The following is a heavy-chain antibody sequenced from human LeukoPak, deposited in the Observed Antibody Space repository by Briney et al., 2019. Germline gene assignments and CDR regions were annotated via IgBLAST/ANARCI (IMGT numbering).Heavy chain of an antibody. J-gene: IGHJ4*02. CDR1: GGSISDYY. V-gene: IGHV4-59*01. D-gene: IGHD3-16*01. Sequence: SETLSPTCSVLGGSISDYYWSWFRQPPGKGLEWIGYIYYSGSTNYNPSLKSRVTMSIDTSNNQFSLKLSSVAIAETALYHCARYGLAYIYDFWGQGTLVTVSS. CDR3: ARYGLAYIYDF. CDR2: IYYSGST.